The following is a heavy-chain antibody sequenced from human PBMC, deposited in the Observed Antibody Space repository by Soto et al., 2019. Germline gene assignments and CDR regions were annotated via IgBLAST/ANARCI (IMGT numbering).Heavy chain of an antibody. Sequence: EVQLVESGGGLVQPGGSQRLSCEASGFTFSRYWMTWVRQASGKGLEWVANINQDETQKYYVDSVKGRFTISRDNTKNSVHLQMNSLRAEDTALYYCARQNALDVWGQGTTVTVSS. CDR1: GFTFSRYW. J-gene: IGHJ6*02. V-gene: IGHV3-7*01. CDR2: INQDETQK. CDR3: ARQNALDV.